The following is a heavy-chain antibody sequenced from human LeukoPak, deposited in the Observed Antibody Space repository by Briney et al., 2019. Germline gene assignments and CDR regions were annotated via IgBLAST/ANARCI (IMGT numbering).Heavy chain of an antibody. Sequence: ASVTVSCKASGYSFIYHYIHWVRQAPGQGLEWMGWSNPNSGFTDYAQKFQGRVTLTRDTSISTAYMELSRLTFDDTAVYYCARDGAFDIWGQGTMVTVSS. V-gene: IGHV1-2*02. J-gene: IGHJ3*02. CDR2: SNPNSGFT. CDR1: GYSFIYHY. CDR3: ARDGAFDI.